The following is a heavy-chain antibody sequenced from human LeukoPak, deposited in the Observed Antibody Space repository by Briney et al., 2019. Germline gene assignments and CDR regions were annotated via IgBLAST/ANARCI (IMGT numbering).Heavy chain of an antibody. Sequence: GGSLRLSCAASGFTFSSYEMNWVRQAPGKGLEWVSYISSSGSTIYYADSVKGRFTISRDNAKNSLYLQMNSLRAEDTAVYYCARGGSIAARPGFDYWGQGTLVTVSS. V-gene: IGHV3-48*03. CDR2: ISSSGSTI. CDR1: GFTFSSYE. CDR3: ARGGSIAARPGFDY. J-gene: IGHJ4*02. D-gene: IGHD6-6*01.